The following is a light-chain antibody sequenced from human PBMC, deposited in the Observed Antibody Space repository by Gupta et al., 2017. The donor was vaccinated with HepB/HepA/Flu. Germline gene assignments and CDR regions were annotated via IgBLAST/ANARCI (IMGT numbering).Light chain of an antibody. CDR2: EIS. Sequence: EIALTQSPSTLPLPPGERATLSCRASQSININLAWYQQKPGQAPSLVMYEISNRATGVPARFSGSGSGTDFALTISSLEPEDFAVYYCQQRSDWPWTFGQGTKLEMK. CDR1: QSININ. CDR3: QQRSDWPWT. V-gene: IGKV3-11*01. J-gene: IGKJ1*01.